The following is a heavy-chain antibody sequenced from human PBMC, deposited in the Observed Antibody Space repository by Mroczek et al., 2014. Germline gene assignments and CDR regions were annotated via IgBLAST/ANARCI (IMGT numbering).Heavy chain of an antibody. J-gene: IGHJ4*02. Sequence: VQLVQSGGGLVKALGESLRLSCASSGFTFSVAWDDXGAQASREGAGVGFGRIKKQKADVGTTEYGATREKADSPSQEMIQKXTLYLQMNSLQTEDTAIYYCTNALTHNFDYWGQGILVTVSS. CDR2: IKKQKADVGTT. CDR1: GFTFSVAW. V-gene: IGHV3-15*01. CDR3: TNALTHNFDY.